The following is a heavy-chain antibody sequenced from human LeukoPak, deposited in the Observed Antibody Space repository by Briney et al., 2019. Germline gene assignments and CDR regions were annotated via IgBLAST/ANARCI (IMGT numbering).Heavy chain of an antibody. D-gene: IGHD3-10*01. CDR1: GFTPRRFA. CDR2: ISGSGGAT. V-gene: IGHV3-23*01. CDR3: AKNYGSGTYYNYFDS. J-gene: IGHJ4*02. Sequence: PGGSLRLSCAASGFTPRRFAMSRVRRAPGKGLEWVSHISGSGGATYYADSVKCWFTISRDNSENTLYLQINSQSVEDTAVFYCAKNYGSGTYYNYFDSWGQGTLVTVSS.